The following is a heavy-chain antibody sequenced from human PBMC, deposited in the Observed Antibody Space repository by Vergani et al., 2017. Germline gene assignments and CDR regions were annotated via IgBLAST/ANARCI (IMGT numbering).Heavy chain of an antibody. CDR1: GFTFSSYG. V-gene: IGHV3-30*18. J-gene: IGHJ5*02. D-gene: IGHD4-23*01. CDR2: ISYDGSNK. Sequence: QVQLVESGGGVVQPGRSLRLSCAASGFTFSSYGMHWVRQAPGKGLEWVAVISYDGSNKYYADSVKGRFTISRENSKNTLYLQMNSLRAEDTAVYYCAKDPLAAVAAFDNWFDPWGQGTLVTVPS. CDR3: AKDPLAAVAAFDNWFDP.